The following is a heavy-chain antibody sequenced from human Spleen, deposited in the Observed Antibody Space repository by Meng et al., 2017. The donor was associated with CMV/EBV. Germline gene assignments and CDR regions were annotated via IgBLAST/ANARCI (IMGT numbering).Heavy chain of an antibody. CDR3: ARQYCIGASCGFDF. D-gene: IGHD2-15*01. J-gene: IGHJ4*02. V-gene: IGHV4-59*01. CDR2: IYYSGYT. CDR1: GGPISSYY. Sequence: SETLSLPCTVSGGPISSYYWSWVRQPPGKGLEWIGYIYYSGYTNYNPSLKSRLTISVDTSKNQLSLRLSSLTAADTALYYCARQYCIGASCGFDFWGQGTLVTVSS.